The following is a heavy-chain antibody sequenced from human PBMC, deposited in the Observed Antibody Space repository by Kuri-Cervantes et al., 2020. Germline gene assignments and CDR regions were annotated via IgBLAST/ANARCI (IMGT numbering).Heavy chain of an antibody. D-gene: IGHD3-10*01. CDR2: ISGGGGST. V-gene: IGHV3-23*01. Sequence: GESLKISCAASGFTFSSYAMSWVRQAPGKGLEWVSAISGGGGSTYYADSVKGRFTISRDNSKNTLYLQMNSLRAEDTAVYYCAKGMGFYYGSGSYMDYWGQGTLVTVSS. CDR1: GFTFSSYA. J-gene: IGHJ4*02. CDR3: AKGMGFYYGSGSYMDY.